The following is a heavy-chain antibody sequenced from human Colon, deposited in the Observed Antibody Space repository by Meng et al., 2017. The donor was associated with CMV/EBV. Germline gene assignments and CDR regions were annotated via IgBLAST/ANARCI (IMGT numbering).Heavy chain of an antibody. V-gene: IGHV1-2*06. Sequence: QVQLVQSGVEVKKPGTSVNLSCKASGYTFTGYWMHWVRQAPGQGLEWMGRIKPSTGDTNYAQNFQGRVTVTRDTSISTVYMEVNSLTSDDTAVYYCTREGFDYWDQGALVTVSS. J-gene: IGHJ4*02. CDR3: TREGFDY. CDR1: GYTFTGYW. CDR2: IKPSTGDT.